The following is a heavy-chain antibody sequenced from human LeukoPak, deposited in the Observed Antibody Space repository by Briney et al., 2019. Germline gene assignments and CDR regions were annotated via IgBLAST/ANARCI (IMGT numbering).Heavy chain of an antibody. CDR2: IYYSGSA. Sequence: PSETLSLTCTVSGGSISSYYWSRIRQPPGKGLEWIGYIYYSGSANYNPSLKSRVTISVDTSKNQFSLKLSSVTAADTAVYYCARTEAYCGGDCYSFDYWGQGTLVTVSS. CDR3: ARTEAYCGGDCYSFDY. J-gene: IGHJ4*02. D-gene: IGHD2-21*02. CDR1: GGSISSYY. V-gene: IGHV4-59*08.